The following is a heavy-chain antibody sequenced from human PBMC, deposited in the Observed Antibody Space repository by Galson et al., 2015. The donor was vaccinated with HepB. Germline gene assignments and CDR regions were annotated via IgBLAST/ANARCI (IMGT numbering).Heavy chain of an antibody. CDR2: IYYSGST. CDR1: GGSISSGGYY. V-gene: IGHV4-31*03. J-gene: IGHJ4*02. CDR3: ARGNTLDLNLDY. D-gene: IGHD1-7*01. Sequence: LTCTVSGGSISSGGYYWSWIRQHPGKGLEWIGYIYYSGSTYYNPSLKSRVTISVDTSKNQFSLKLSSVTAADTAVYYCARGNTLDLNLDYWGQGTLVTVSS.